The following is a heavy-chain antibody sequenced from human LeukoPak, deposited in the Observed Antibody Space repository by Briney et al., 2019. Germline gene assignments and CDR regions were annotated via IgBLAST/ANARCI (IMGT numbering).Heavy chain of an antibody. D-gene: IGHD6-13*01. J-gene: IGHJ5*02. CDR3: ARDRRIAAAGKEAGWFDP. CDR2: IYHSGST. CDR1: GGSISSSNW. V-gene: IGHV4-4*02. Sequence: SETLSLTCAVSGGSISSSNWWSWVRQPPGKGLEWIGEIYHSGSTNYNPSLKSRVTISVDRSKNQFSLKLSSVTAADTAVYYCARDRRIAAAGKEAGWFDPWGQGTLVTVSS.